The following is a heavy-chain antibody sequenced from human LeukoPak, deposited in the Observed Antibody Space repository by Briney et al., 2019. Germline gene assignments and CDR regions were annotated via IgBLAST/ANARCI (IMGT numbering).Heavy chain of an antibody. Sequence: PGGSLRLSCAASGFTFSSYWMTWVRQAPGKGLEWVANIKEDGSEKYYVDSVKGRFTISRDNAKNPLYLQMNSLRAGDTAVYYCARDSVHGYYDSSGYSALIDSWGQGTLVTVSS. CDR3: ARDSVHGYYDSSGYSALIDS. V-gene: IGHV3-7*01. D-gene: IGHD3-22*01. CDR2: IKEDGSEK. J-gene: IGHJ4*02. CDR1: GFTFSSYW.